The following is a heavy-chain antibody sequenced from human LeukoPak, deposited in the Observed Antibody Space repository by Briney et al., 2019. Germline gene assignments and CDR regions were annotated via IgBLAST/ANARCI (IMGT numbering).Heavy chain of an antibody. CDR2: INTDGSTK. D-gene: IGHD3-10*01. V-gene: IGHV3-74*01. CDR3: ARDSGSGSYSAY. J-gene: IGHJ4*02. Sequence: TGGSLRLSCAASGFTFSNYWMHWVRQAPGKGLVWVSRINTDGSTKNYADSVRGRFTISRDNAKNTLSLQMNSLRAEDTAVYYCARDSGSGSYSAYWGQGTLVTVSS. CDR1: GFTFSNYW.